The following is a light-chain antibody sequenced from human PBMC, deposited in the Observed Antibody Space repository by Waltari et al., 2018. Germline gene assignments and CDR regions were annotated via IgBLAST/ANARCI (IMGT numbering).Light chain of an antibody. CDR2: LGS. V-gene: IGKV2-28*01. CDR1: QSLLHSNGYNY. J-gene: IGKJ1*01. Sequence: DIVMTQSPLSLPVTPGEPASIPRRSSQSLLHSNGYNYLDWYLQKPGQSPQLLIYLGSNRASGVPDRFSGSESGTDFTLKISRVEAEDVGVYYCMQALQIPWTFGQGTKVEIK. CDR3: MQALQIPWT.